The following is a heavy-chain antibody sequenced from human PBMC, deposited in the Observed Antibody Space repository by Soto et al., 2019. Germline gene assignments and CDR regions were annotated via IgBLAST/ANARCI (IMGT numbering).Heavy chain of an antibody. D-gene: IGHD3-16*01. CDR3: AREGVTEGACDI. Sequence: QVQLVQSGAEVKKPGASVKVSCKASGYTLTSYYMHWVRQAPGQGLEWMGMINPSGGRTSYAQKFQGRVTMTRDTSTSTVYTALSSRRSEDTAVHYCAREGVTEGACDIWGQGTKVTVSS. CDR1: GYTLTSYY. CDR2: INPSGGRT. J-gene: IGHJ3*02. V-gene: IGHV1-46*01.